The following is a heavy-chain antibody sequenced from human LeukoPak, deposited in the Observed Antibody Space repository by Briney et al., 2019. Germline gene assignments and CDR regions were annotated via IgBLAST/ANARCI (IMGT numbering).Heavy chain of an antibody. CDR1: GGSISSYY. V-gene: IGHV4-59*01. Sequence: SETLSLTCTVSGGSISSYYWSWIRQPPGKGLEWIGYIYYSGSTNYNPSLKSRVTISVDTSKNQFSLKLSSVTAADTAVYYCARVWSGSLIFDYWGQGTLVTVSS. J-gene: IGHJ4*02. CDR2: IYYSGST. CDR3: ARVWSGSLIFDY. D-gene: IGHD3-3*01.